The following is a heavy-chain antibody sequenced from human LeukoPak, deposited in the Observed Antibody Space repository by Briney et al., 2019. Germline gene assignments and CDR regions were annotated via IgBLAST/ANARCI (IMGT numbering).Heavy chain of an antibody. V-gene: IGHV3-48*03. CDR3: ARAPYGVFDY. Sequence: PGGSLRLSCAASGFTFSSYEMNWVRQAPGKGLEWVSYISSSGSTIYYADSVKGRFTISRDNAKNSLYLQMNSLRAEDTAVYYRARAPYGVFDYWGQGTLVTVSS. J-gene: IGHJ4*02. CDR2: ISSSGSTI. CDR1: GFTFSSYE. D-gene: IGHD4-17*01.